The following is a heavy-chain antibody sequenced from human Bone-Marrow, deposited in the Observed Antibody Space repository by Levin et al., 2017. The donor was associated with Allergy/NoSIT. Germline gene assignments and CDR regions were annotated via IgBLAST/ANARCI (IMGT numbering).Heavy chain of an antibody. CDR1: GGSISSSNYF. V-gene: IGHV4-39*01. CDR2: IYYLTGRT. CDR3: ARRFQLLIDH. D-gene: IGHD2-21*01. Sequence: PSETLSLTCTVSGGSISSSNYFWVWFRQPPGKGLEWIGTIYYLTGRTYYNPSLESRVTISVDTSKSQLSLNLTSVTAADTAVYYCARRFQLLIDHWGQGTLVTVSS. J-gene: IGHJ4*02.